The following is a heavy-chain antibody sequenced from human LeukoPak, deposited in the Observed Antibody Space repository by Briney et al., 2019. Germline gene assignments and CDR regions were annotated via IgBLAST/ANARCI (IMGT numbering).Heavy chain of an antibody. V-gene: IGHV3-7*04. CDR2: INQNGSEK. Sequence: GGSLRLYCAASGFAFSNSWMNWVRQAPGKGLEWVANINQNGSEKYYVDSVRGRFTISRDNAKNSLYLQMNNLRGEDTAVYYCAGGDEGDYWGQGTLVTVSS. CDR1: GFAFSNSW. CDR3: AGGDEGDY. J-gene: IGHJ4*02.